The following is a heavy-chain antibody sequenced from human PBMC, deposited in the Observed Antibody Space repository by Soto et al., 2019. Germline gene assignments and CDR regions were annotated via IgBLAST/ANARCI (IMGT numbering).Heavy chain of an antibody. CDR1: GFSLSTSGVG. CDR2: IYWDDDK. V-gene: IGHV2-5*02. CDR3: AHRPPHMITIRGILV. Sequence: QITLKESGPTLVKPTETLTLTCTFSGFSLSTSGVGVVWIRQPPGKAMEWLALIYWDDDKRYNTSLKNRLTISQDSSKNPVILKMTNMHPVDTATYFCAHRPPHMITIRGILVWGQGSLVTVSS. J-gene: IGHJ4*02. D-gene: IGHD3-16*02.